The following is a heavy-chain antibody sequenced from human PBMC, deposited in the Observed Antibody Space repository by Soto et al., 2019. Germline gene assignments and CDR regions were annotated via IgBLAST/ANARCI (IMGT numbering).Heavy chain of an antibody. V-gene: IGHV1-69*02. J-gene: IGHJ4*02. CDR1: GGTFSSYT. CDR3: ASSRNSGYVFDY. CDR2: IIPILGIA. D-gene: IGHD5-12*01. Sequence: SVKVSCKASGGTFSSYTISWVRQAPGQGLEWMGRIIPILGIANYAQKFQGRVTITADKSTSTAYMELSSLRSEDTAVYYCASSRNSGYVFDYWGQGTLVTVSS.